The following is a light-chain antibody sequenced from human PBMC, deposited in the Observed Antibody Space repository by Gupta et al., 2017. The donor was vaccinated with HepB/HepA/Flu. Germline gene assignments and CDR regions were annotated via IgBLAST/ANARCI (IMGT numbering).Light chain of an antibody. CDR1: SGHSNYA. CDR2: VIMVGRH. J-gene: IGLJ2*01. Sequence: QLVLTQSPSASASLGASVKLTCTLNSGHSNYALACHQQQPEKGPRYLMKVIMVGRHTEGDGINDPGSGYSAADAPSRTIYSLKSDDEAVEYWKKWDTSLQHLIFGGGTKMTVL. V-gene: IGLV4-69*01. CDR3: KKWDTSLQHLI.